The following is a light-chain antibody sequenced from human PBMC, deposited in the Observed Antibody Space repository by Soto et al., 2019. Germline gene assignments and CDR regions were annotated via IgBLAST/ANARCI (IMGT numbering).Light chain of an antibody. CDR2: RDY. J-gene: IGLJ2*01. V-gene: IGLV3-9*01. Sequence: SYELNQPLSVSVALGQTATITCGGNNIGNKNVHWYQQKPGQAPVLVIYRDYNRPSGIPERFSGSNSGNTATLTISRAQAVDEADFYCQVWDYSTVLFGGGTKLTVL. CDR3: QVWDYSTVL. CDR1: NIGNKN.